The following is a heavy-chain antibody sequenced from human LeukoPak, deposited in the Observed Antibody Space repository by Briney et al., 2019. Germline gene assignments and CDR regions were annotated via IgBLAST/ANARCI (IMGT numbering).Heavy chain of an antibody. CDR3: ARGMHYDLGFDY. V-gene: IGHV3-74*01. D-gene: IGHD3-3*01. J-gene: IGHJ4*02. Sequence: PGGSLRLSCAASGFTFSSYWMHWVRQAPGKGLVWVSRINSDGSSTSYADSVKGRFTISRDNAKNTLYLQMNRLRAEDTAVYYCARGMHYDLGFDYWGQGTLVTVSS. CDR2: INSDGSST. CDR1: GFTFSSYW.